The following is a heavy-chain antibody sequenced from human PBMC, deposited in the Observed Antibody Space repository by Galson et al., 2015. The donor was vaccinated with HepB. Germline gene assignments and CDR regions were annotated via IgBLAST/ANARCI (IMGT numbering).Heavy chain of an antibody. D-gene: IGHD3-10*01. CDR2: ISYDGSNK. CDR3: AKGRRVRGVINYYYYGMDV. CDR1: GFTFSSYG. V-gene: IGHV3-30*18. Sequence: SLRLSCAASGFTFSSYGMHWVRQAPGKGLEWVAVISYDGSNKYYADSVKGRFTISRDNSKNTLYLQMNSLRAEDTAVYYCAKGRRVRGVINYYYYGMDVWGQGTTVTVSS. J-gene: IGHJ6*02.